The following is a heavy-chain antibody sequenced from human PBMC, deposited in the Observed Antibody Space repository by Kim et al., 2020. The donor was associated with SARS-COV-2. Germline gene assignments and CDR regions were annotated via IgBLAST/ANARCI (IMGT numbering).Heavy chain of an antibody. Sequence: STSSAQKFPGRVTMTRDTSTSTVYMELSSLRSEDTAVYYCARGGIVGDYWGQGTLVTVSS. CDR3: ARGGIVGDY. CDR2: ST. D-gene: IGHD3-22*01. J-gene: IGHJ4*02. V-gene: IGHV1-46*01.